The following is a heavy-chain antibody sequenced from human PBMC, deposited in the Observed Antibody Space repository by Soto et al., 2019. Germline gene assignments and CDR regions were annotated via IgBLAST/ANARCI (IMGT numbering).Heavy chain of an antibody. CDR2: ISYSGST. CDR3: ARRGSSSSLDY. D-gene: IGHD6-6*01. Sequence: QVQLQESGPGLVKPSETLSLTCTVSGGSINTYFWTWIRQPPGKGLEWIGRISYSGSTNYNPSFKSRVTISVDTSKNQFSLNLNSVTAADTAVYYCARRGSSSSLDYWGQGTLVTVSS. J-gene: IGHJ4*02. CDR1: GGSINTYF. V-gene: IGHV4-59*08.